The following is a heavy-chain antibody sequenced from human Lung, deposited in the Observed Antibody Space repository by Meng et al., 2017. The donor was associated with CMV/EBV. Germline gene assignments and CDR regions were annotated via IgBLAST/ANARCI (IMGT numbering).Heavy chain of an antibody. CDR2: IGAPADT. D-gene: IGHD3-22*01. CDR3: ARGVRSNSMIVESYYVDS. Sequence: GGSLRLXCAASGFTFSTYAMSWVRQRAGKGLEWVSSIGAPADTHYPDSVKGRFTISREDAKNSLYLQLNSLRAEDTAVYYCARGVRSNSMIVESYYVDSWGQGTLVTVSS. CDR1: GFTFSTYA. J-gene: IGHJ4*02. V-gene: IGHV3-13*01.